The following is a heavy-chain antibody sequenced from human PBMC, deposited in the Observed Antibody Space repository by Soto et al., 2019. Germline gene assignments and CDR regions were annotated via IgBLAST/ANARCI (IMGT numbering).Heavy chain of an antibody. CDR3: ARGIAVATAPYYFDY. CDR2: ISSSSSYI. CDR1: GFTFSSYS. V-gene: IGHV3-21*01. Sequence: GGSLRLSCAASGFTFSSYSMNWVRQAPGKGLEWVSSISSSSSYIYYADSVKGRFTISRDNAKNSLYLQMNSLRAEDTAVYYCARGIAVATAPYYFDYWGQGTLVTVSS. J-gene: IGHJ4*02. D-gene: IGHD6-19*01.